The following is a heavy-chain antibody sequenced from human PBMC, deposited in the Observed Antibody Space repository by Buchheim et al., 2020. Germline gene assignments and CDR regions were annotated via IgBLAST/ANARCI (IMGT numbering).Heavy chain of an antibody. Sequence: QVQLVESGGGVVQPGRSLRLSCAASGFTFSSYGMHWVRQAPGKGLEWVAVISYDGSNKYYADSVKGRFTISRDNSTNTLYLQMNSLRAEDTAVYYCAKDRGIAAAGMDYWGQGTL. CDR1: GFTFSSYG. CDR2: ISYDGSNK. D-gene: IGHD6-13*01. V-gene: IGHV3-30*18. J-gene: IGHJ4*02. CDR3: AKDRGIAAAGMDY.